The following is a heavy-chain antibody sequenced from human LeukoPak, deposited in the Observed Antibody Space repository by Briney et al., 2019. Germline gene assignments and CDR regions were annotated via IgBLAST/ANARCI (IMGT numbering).Heavy chain of an antibody. CDR3: ARGILYCSSTSCYPRYYFGY. J-gene: IGHJ4*02. Sequence: SETLSLTCAVYGGSFSGYYWSWIRQPPGKGLEWIGEINHSGSTNYNPSLKSRVTISVDTSKNQFSLKLSSVTAADTAVYYCARGILYCSSTSCYPRYYFGYWGQGTLVTVSS. CDR2: INHSGST. V-gene: IGHV4-34*01. CDR1: GGSFSGYY. D-gene: IGHD2-2*01.